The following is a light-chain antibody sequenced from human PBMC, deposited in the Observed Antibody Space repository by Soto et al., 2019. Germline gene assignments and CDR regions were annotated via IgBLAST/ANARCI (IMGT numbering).Light chain of an antibody. V-gene: IGKV1-17*01. CDR3: LQHNSYPWT. CDR2: AAS. CDR1: QGIRSD. J-gene: IGKJ1*01. Sequence: DIQMTQSPSSLSASVGDRVTITCRASQGIRSDFVWYQQKPGKAPTRLIYAASCLQSGVPARFIGSGSGTEFTLTISSLQPEDFATYYCLQHNSYPWTFGQGTKVEIK.